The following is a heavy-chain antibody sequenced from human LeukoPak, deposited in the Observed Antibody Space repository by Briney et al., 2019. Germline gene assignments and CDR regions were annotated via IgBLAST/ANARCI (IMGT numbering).Heavy chain of an antibody. D-gene: IGHD3-22*01. J-gene: IGHJ3*02. CDR2: MNPNSGNT. CDR1: GYTFTSYD. CDR3: ARDQEYYYDSSDAFDI. V-gene: IGHV1-8*01. Sequence: GASVKVSCKASGYTFTSYDINWVRQATGQGLEWMGWMNPNSGNTGYAQKFQGRVTMTRDTSISTAYMELSRLRSDDTAVYYCARDQEYYYDSSDAFDIWGQGTMVTVSS.